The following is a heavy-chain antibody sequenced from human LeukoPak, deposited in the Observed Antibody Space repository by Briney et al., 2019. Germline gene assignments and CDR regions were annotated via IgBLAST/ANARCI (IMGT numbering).Heavy chain of an antibody. CDR2: ISGSGGST. CDR1: GFTFSSYA. CDR3: VPYYYDSSGYYYFHY. D-gene: IGHD3-22*01. V-gene: IGHV3-23*01. Sequence: GGSLRLSCTASGFTFSSYAMSRVRQAPGKGLEWVSAISGSGGSTYYADSVKGRFTISRDNSKNTLYLQMNSLRAEDTAVYYCVPYYYDSSGYYYFHYWGQGTLVTVSS. J-gene: IGHJ4*02.